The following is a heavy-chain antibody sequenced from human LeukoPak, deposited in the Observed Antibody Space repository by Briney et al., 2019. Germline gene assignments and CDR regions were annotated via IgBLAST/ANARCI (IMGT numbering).Heavy chain of an antibody. J-gene: IGHJ3*02. Sequence: PGGSLRLSCAASGFTFSSNYMNWVRQAPGKGLEWVSIIYSGGSTYYSDSVKGRFTISRDNSKNTLYLQMNSLRAEDTAVYYCARSNDAFDIWGQGTMVTVSS. D-gene: IGHD5/OR15-5a*01. V-gene: IGHV3-53*01. CDR1: GFTFSSNY. CDR2: IYSGGST. CDR3: ARSNDAFDI.